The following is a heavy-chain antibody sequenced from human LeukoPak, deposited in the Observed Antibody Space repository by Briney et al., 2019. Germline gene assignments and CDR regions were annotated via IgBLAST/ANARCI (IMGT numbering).Heavy chain of an antibody. D-gene: IGHD1-26*01. CDR1: GLTFSTYW. Sequence: GESLRLSCAASGLTFSTYWMHWVRQAPGKEPVWVSRIISDGSSTSYGDSVKGRFTISRDNAKNTLSLEMNSLRAEDTAVYYCVRGAHHTSWYYFDYWGQGTLVTVSS. J-gene: IGHJ4*02. CDR2: IISDGSST. V-gene: IGHV3-74*01. CDR3: VRGAHHTSWYYFDY.